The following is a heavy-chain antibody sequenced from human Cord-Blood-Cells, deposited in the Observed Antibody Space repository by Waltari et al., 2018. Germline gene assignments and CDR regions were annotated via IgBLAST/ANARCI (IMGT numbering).Heavy chain of an antibody. V-gene: IGHV3-53*01. CDR1: GFTVRSTN. Sequence: EVQLVESGGGLIQPGGSLRLSCAASGFTVRSTNMSWVRQAPGKGLEWVEVIYSGGSTYYADSVKGRFTISRDNSKNTLYLQMNSLRAEDTAVYYCARDLLDGGNAFDIWGQGTMVTVSS. J-gene: IGHJ3*02. CDR2: IYSGGST. CDR3: ARDLLDGGNAFDI. D-gene: IGHD2-15*01.